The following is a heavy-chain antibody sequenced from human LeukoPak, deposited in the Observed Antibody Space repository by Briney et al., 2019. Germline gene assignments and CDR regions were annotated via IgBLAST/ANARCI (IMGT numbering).Heavy chain of an antibody. Sequence: SETLSLTCAVYGGSFSGYYWSWIRQPPGKGLEWIGEINRSGSTNYNPSLKSRVTISVDTSKNQFSLKLSSVTAADTAVYYCARLYYYGSGSYSDAFDIWGQGTMVTVSS. CDR2: INRSGST. V-gene: IGHV4-34*01. D-gene: IGHD3-10*01. CDR3: ARLYYYGSGSYSDAFDI. CDR1: GGSFSGYY. J-gene: IGHJ3*02.